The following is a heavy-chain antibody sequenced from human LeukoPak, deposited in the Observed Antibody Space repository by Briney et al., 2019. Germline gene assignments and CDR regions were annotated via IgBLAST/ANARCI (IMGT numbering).Heavy chain of an antibody. CDR3: AREGASSSFGY. CDR1: GFTFDDYA. Sequence: QAGGSLRLSCAASGFTFDDYAMHWVRQAPGKGLEWVSVLYSGGNTYHADSVKGRFTISRDNSKNTLYLQMNSLRAEDTAVYYCAREGASSSFGYWGQGTLVTVSS. V-gene: IGHV3-53*01. D-gene: IGHD6-13*01. CDR2: LYSGGNT. J-gene: IGHJ4*02.